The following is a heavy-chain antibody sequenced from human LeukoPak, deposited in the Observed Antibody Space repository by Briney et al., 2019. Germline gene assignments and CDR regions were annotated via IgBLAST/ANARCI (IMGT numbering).Heavy chain of an antibody. CDR2: IYYSGST. J-gene: IGHJ4*02. Sequence: SETLSLTCTVSGGSISSGGYYWSWIRQHPGKGLEWIGYIYYSGSTYYNPSLKSRVTISVDTSKNQFSLKLSSVTAADTAVYYCASGYCSSTSRYEWGLDYWGQGTLVTVSS. D-gene: IGHD2-2*03. V-gene: IGHV4-31*03. CDR1: GGSISSGGYY. CDR3: ASGYCSSTSRYEWGLDY.